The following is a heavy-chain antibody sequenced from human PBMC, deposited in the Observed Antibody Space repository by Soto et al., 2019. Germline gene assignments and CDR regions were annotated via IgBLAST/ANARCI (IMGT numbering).Heavy chain of an antibody. V-gene: IGHV3-30*18. Sequence: QVQLVESGGGVVQHGRSLRLSCAASGFTFSHYAFHWVRQAPGKGLVWVAGISYDGGNEYYADSEKGRFTISRDSPKNTLYLQMNNLRPEDTAVYYCVKGGTTSAFSTFDIWGQGTVVTVSS. D-gene: IGHD1-1*01. CDR2: ISYDGGNE. CDR3: VKGGTTSAFSTFDI. CDR1: GFTFSHYA. J-gene: IGHJ3*02.